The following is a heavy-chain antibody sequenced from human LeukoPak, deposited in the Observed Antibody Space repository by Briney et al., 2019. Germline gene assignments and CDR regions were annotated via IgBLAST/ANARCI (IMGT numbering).Heavy chain of an antibody. CDR1: GITLSNYG. Sequence: GVSLRLSCAVSGITLSNYGMSWVRQAPGKGLEWVAGISGSGGGTNYADSVKGRFTISRDNSKSTLYLQMNSLRAEDTAVYFCAKRGVVIRVILVGFHKEAYYFDSWGQGALVTVSS. CDR2: ISGSGGGT. D-gene: IGHD3-22*01. V-gene: IGHV3-23*01. J-gene: IGHJ4*02. CDR3: AKRGVVIRVILVGFHKEAYYFDS.